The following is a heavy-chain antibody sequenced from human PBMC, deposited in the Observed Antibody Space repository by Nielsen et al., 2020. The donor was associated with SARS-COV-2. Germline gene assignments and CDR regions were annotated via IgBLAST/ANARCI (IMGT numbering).Heavy chain of an antibody. CDR3: ARGSGRQWIQLWPLRYYFDY. J-gene: IGHJ4*02. D-gene: IGHD5-18*01. V-gene: IGHV3-74*01. CDR2: INSDGSST. Sequence: WIRQPPGKGLVWVSRINSDGSSTSYADSVKGRFTISRDNAKNSLYLQMNSLRAEDTAVYYCARGSGRQWIQLWPLRYYFDYWGQGTLVTVSS.